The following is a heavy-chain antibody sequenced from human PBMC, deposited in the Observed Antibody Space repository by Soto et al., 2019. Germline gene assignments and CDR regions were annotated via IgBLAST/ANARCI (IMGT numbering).Heavy chain of an antibody. V-gene: IGHV1-69*13. CDR2: IIPIFGTA. D-gene: IGHD5-18*01. CDR3: ARDRISGYSYGPIWYGMAV. Sequence: SVKVSCKASGGTFSSYAISWVRQAPGQGLEWMGGIIPIFGTANYAQKFQGRVTITADESTSTAYMELSSLRSEDTAVYYCARDRISGYSYGPIWYGMAVWGQGTTVTVSS. J-gene: IGHJ6*02. CDR1: GGTFSSYA.